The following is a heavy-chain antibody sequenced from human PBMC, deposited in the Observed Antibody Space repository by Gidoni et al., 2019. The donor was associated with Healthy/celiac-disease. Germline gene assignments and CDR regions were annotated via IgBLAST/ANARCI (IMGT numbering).Heavy chain of an antibody. CDR3: ASVGTAAAGPDY. J-gene: IGHJ4*02. CDR1: GGTFSSYP. CDR2: IIPSLGIA. Sequence: QVQLVQSGAEVKKPGPSVKVSCRASGGTFSSYPTSWVRQAPGQGLEWMGRIIPSLGIANYAQKFQGRVTITADKSTSTAYMELSSLRSEDTAVYYCASVGTAAAGPDYWGQGTLVTVSS. V-gene: IGHV1-69*02. D-gene: IGHD6-13*01.